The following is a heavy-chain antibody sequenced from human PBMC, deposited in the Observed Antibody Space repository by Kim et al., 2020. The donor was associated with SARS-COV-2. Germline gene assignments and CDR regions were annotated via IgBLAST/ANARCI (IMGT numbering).Heavy chain of an antibody. CDR3: ARDSGIVGATTDY. J-gene: IGHJ4*02. D-gene: IGHD1-26*01. V-gene: IGHV1-2*02. Sequence: YAQKFQGRGTMTRDTSISTAYMELSRLRSDDTAVYYCARDSGIVGATTDYWGQGTLVTVSS.